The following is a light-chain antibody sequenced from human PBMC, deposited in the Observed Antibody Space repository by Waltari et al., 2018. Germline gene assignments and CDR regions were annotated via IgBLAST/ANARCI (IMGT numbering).Light chain of an antibody. CDR3: QQRAGWPLYS. J-gene: IGKJ2*01. V-gene: IGKV3-11*01. CDR1: QSVGGY. CDR2: GAS. Sequence: DTLSLSPGERATLSCRASQSVGGYLAWYQHKPGQAPRLLISGASNRATGIPARFSGSGSGTDFTLTISSLEPEDFAVYYCQQRAGWPLYSFGQGTRLEI.